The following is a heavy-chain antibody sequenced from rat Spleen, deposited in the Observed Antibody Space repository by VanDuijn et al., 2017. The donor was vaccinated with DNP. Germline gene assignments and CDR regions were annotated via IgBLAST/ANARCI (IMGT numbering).Heavy chain of an antibody. D-gene: IGHD5-1*01. V-gene: IGHV2-30*01. CDR2: IWTTGIT. CDR1: GFSLTGYT. Sequence: QVQLKESGPGLVQPSQTLSLTCSVSGFSLTGYTVHWVRQPPGMGLEWMGMIWTTGITDYNSALTSRLRISRDTSKSQVFLKMNSLQTEDIATYYCARGNWEYFDYWGQGVMVTVSS. CDR3: ARGNWEYFDY. J-gene: IGHJ2*01.